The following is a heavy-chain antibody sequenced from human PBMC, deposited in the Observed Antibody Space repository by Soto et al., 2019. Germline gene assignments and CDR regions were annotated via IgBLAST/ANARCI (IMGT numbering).Heavy chain of an antibody. J-gene: IGHJ4*02. CDR2: SRNKANSYTT. CDR1: GFTFSDHY. D-gene: IGHD3-22*01. Sequence: EVQLVESGGGLVHTGESLRLSCAASGFTFSDHYMDWVRQAPGKGLEWVGRSRNKANSYTTEYAASVKGRFTVSRDDSKNSLYLQMNGVKTEDTAVYYCAKGDYDSGAFYNTGVYWGQGTLVTVSS. V-gene: IGHV3-72*01. CDR3: AKGDYDSGAFYNTGVY.